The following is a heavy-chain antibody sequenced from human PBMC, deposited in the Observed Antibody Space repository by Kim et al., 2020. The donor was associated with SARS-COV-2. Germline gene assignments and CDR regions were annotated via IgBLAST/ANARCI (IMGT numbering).Heavy chain of an antibody. D-gene: IGHD6-19*01. Sequence: GGSLRLSCVASGFTFTSRAMSWVRQAPGKRPEWVASINNGGNSYYADSVKGRFTISRDITKDTLYLQMNRLGAEDTALYYCAKDHPSSGWPAFDSWGQG. J-gene: IGHJ4*02. CDR1: GFTFTSRA. CDR2: INNGGNS. CDR3: AKDHPSSGWPAFDS. V-gene: IGHV3-23*01.